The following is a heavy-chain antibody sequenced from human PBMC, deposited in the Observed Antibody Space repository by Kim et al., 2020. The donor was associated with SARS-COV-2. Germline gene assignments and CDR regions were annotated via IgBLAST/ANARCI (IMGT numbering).Heavy chain of an antibody. CDR3: ARAGGIAAEKDSGSYYYGMDV. CDR1: GFTFSDYY. V-gene: IGHV3-11*05. CDR2: ISSSSSYT. Sequence: GGXLRLSCAASGFTFSDYYMSWIRQAPGKGLEWVSYISSSSSYTNYADSVKGRFTISRDNAKNSLYLQMNSLRAEDTAVYYCARAGGIAAEKDSGSYYYGMDVWGQGTTVTVSS. J-gene: IGHJ6*02. D-gene: IGHD6-13*01.